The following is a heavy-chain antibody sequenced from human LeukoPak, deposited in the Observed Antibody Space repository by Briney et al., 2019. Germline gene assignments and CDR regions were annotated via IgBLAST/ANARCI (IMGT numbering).Heavy chain of an antibody. CDR2: VSSTSSYI. CDR3: ALNYYASGSSRYYYYYYGMDV. D-gene: IGHD3-10*01. V-gene: IGHV3-21*03. Sequence: GGSLRLSCAASGFAFSSYSMNRVRQAPGKGLEWVSSVSSTSSYIYYADSVKGRFTISRDNAKNSLYLQMNSLRAEDTAVYYCALNYYASGSSRYYYYYYGMDVWGQGTTVTVSS. CDR1: GFAFSSYS. J-gene: IGHJ6*02.